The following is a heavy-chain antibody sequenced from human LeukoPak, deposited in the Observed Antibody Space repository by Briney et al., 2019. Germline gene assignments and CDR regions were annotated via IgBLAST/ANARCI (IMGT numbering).Heavy chain of an antibody. CDR1: GGSFSGYY. V-gene: IGHV4-34*01. CDR3: ARVAGGYDIYYYYYYMDV. D-gene: IGHD5-12*01. Sequence: SETLSLTCAVSGGSFSGYYWSWIRQPPGKELEWIGEINHSGSTNYNPSLKSRVTISVDTSRNQFSLKLSSVTAADTAVYYCARVAGGYDIYYYYYYMDVWGKGTTVTVSS. J-gene: IGHJ6*03. CDR2: INHSGST.